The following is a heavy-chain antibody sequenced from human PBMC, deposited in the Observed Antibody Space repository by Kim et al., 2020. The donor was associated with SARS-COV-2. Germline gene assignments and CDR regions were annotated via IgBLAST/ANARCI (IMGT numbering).Heavy chain of an antibody. V-gene: IGHV3-15*01. Sequence: GGSLRLSCAASGFTFSNAWMSWVRQAPGKGLEWVGRIKSKTDGGTTDYAAPVKGRFTISRDNSKNTLYMQMNSLKTEDTAVFYCTTDGGGITMIEGWIDYWGQGTLVTVSS. D-gene: IGHD3-22*01. CDR1: GFTFSNAW. CDR2: IKSKTDGGTT. J-gene: IGHJ4*03. CDR3: TTDGGGITMIEGWIDY.